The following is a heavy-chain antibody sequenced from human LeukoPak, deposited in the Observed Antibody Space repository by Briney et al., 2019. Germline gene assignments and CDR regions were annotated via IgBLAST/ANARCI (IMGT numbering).Heavy chain of an antibody. V-gene: IGHV4-39*01. CDR3: ARQPEGGLAYYYMDV. CDR1: GGSISSISYY. J-gene: IGHJ6*03. Sequence: SETLSLTCTVSGGSISSISYYWGWIRQPPGKGLGWIGSVFYSGSTYYNPALKSRVTISVDTSKNQFSLQLSSVTAADTAVYYCARQPEGGLAYYYMDVWGKGTTVTISS. CDR2: VFYSGST. D-gene: IGHD6-19*01.